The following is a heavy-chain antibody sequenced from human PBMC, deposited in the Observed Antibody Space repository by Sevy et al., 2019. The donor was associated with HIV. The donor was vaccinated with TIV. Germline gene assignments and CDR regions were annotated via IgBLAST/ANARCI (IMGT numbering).Heavy chain of an antibody. V-gene: IGHV4-59*01. Sequence: SETLSLTCTVFGDSISGYYWSWIRQSPGKGLQWIGYIYYNGRTNYDPSPKSRVTISTDTSKNQFSLKLSSVTAADTAIYYCARAAANYYYAMDVWGQGTTVTVSS. CDR3: ARAAANYYYAMDV. CDR2: IYYNGRT. CDR1: GDSISGYY. J-gene: IGHJ6*02.